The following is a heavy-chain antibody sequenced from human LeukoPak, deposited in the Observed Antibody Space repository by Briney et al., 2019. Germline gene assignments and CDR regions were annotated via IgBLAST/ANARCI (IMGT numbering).Heavy chain of an antibody. CDR1: GGSISGGEDY. D-gene: IGHD3-10*01. CDR2: IYYSGST. V-gene: IGHV4-30-4*01. J-gene: IGHJ5*02. CDR3: ARGKYYFRSGSSNWFDP. Sequence: SETLSLTCTVSGGSISGGEDYWSWIRQPPGEGLEWIGYIYYSGSTYYNPSLKGRLTISLDPSKNQFSLMLSSVTAADTAVYYCARGKYYFRSGSSNWFDPWGQGALVTVSS.